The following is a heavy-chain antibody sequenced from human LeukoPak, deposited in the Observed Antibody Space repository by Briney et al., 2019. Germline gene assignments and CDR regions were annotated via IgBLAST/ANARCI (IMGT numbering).Heavy chain of an antibody. CDR1: GGSISSSS. CDR2: ISSSSSYI. J-gene: IGHJ2*01. Sequence: ETLSLTCSVSGGSISSSSYYWGWIRQPPGKGLEWVSSISSSSSYIYYADSVKGRFTISRDNAKNSLYLQMNSLRAEDTAVYYCARVITPRHWYFDLWGRGTLVTVSS. CDR3: ARVITPRHWYFDL. D-gene: IGHD5-24*01. V-gene: IGHV3-21*01.